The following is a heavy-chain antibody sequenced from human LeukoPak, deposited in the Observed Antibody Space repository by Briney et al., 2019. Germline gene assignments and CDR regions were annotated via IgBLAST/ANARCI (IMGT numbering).Heavy chain of an antibody. CDR2: IRGST. CDR3: AKDLGGSTDY. J-gene: IGHJ4*02. D-gene: IGHD5-12*01. CDR1: GFTFSSYG. Sequence: GGSLRLSCAASGFTFSSYGMHWVRQAPGKGLEWVSLIRGSTYYADSVKGRFTISRDSSQKTVYLQMNSLRAEDTALYYCAKDLGGSTDYWGQGTLVTVSS. V-gene: IGHV3-NL1*01.